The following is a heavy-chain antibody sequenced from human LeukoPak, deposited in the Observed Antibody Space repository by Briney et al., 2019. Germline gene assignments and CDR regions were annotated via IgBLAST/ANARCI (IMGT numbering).Heavy chain of an antibody. CDR3: ARGYSSGWLFDY. CDR2: INWNGGTT. V-gene: IGHV3-20*04. J-gene: IGHJ4*02. Sequence: GGALRLSCAASGFTFYDYCISWGRQAPGEGLEWVSGINWNGGTTSYADSVKGRFTISRDNAKNSLYLQMNSLRAEDTALYYCARGYSSGWLFDYWGQGTLVTVSS. D-gene: IGHD6-19*01. CDR1: GFTFYDYC.